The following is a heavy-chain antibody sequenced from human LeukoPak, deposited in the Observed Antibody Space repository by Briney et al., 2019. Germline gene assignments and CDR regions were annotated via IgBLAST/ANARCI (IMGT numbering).Heavy chain of an antibody. D-gene: IGHD3-22*01. Sequence: GGSLRHSCVASGFSFSGYGMHWVRQAPGRGLEWVAFVRYDGSNDDYAESVKGRFTVSRDNVKNTLYLQMKSLRTEDTGVSYCASDLGYYYHGIVWRQGTLVTVSS. V-gene: IGHV3-30*02. J-gene: IGHJ4*02. CDR1: GFSFSGYG. CDR3: ASDLGYYYHGIV. CDR2: VRYDGSND.